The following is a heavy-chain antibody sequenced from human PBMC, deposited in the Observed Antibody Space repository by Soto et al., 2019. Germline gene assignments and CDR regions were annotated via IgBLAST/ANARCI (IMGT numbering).Heavy chain of an antibody. V-gene: IGHV3-74*01. D-gene: IGHD3-16*01. Sequence: EVQLMESGGGLVQPGGSLRLSCVASGFTFSNYWMHWVRQAPGKGLVWVSRINSDGSTRSYAESVKGRFTISRDNVKNTPYLQMTSLSAEDTPVYYCVTSGGFDHWGQGTLVTVSS. CDR1: GFTFSNYW. CDR3: VTSGGFDH. CDR2: INSDGSTR. J-gene: IGHJ5*02.